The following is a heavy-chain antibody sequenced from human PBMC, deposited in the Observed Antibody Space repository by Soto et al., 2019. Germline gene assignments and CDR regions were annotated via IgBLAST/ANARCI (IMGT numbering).Heavy chain of an antibody. J-gene: IGHJ6*02. CDR2: IGTAGDT. D-gene: IGHD1-26*01. CDR3: ARGGSYYYGMDV. CDR1: GFTFSSYD. V-gene: IGHV3-13*01. Sequence: EVQLVESGGGLVQPGGSLRLSCAASGFTFSSYDMHWVRQATGKGLEWVSAIGTAGDTYYPGSVKGRFTISRENAKNSLYLQMNSLRAGDTAVYYCARGGSYYYGMDVWGRGTTVTVSS.